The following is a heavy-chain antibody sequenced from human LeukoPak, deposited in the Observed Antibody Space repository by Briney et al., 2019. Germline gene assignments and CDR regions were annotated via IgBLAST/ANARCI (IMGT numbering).Heavy chain of an antibody. D-gene: IGHD3-10*01. J-gene: IGHJ3*02. V-gene: IGHV1-2*02. CDR1: GYTFTSYG. CDR2: INPNSGGT. CDR3: AREIRVLGFGAAFDI. Sequence: ASVKVSCKASGYTFTSYGISWVRQAPGQGLEWMGWINPNSGGTNYAQKFQGRVTMTRDTSISTAYMELSRLRSDDTAVYYCAREIRVLGFGAAFDIWGQGTMVTVSS.